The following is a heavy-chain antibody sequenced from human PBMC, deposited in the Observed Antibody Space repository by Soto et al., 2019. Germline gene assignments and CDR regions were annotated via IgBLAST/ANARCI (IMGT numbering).Heavy chain of an antibody. CDR3: ARDLGYCSGGSCYSGFGMDV. J-gene: IGHJ6*02. CDR1: GGTFSSYA. Sequence: SVKVSCKASGGTFSSYAISWVRQAPGQGLEWMGGIIPIFGTANYAQKFQGRVTITADESTSTAYMELSSLRSEDTAVYYCARDLGYCSGGSCYSGFGMDVWGQGTTVTVSS. D-gene: IGHD2-15*01. CDR2: IIPIFGTA. V-gene: IGHV1-69*13.